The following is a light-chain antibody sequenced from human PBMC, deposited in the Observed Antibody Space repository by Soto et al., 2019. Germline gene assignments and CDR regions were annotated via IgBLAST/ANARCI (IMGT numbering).Light chain of an antibody. CDR2: GAS. CDR1: QSVTSSY. V-gene: IGKV3-20*01. J-gene: IGKJ1*01. Sequence: EIVLTQSPGTLSLSPGERATLSCRASQSVTSSYLAWYQQKPGQAPRLLIYGASSRATGIPDRFSGRGSGTDVTLTISRLEPEDFAVYYCQQYGSSPRTFGQGTKVDI. CDR3: QQYGSSPRT.